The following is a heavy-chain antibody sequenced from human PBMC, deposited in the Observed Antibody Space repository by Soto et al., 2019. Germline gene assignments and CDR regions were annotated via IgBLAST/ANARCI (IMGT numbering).Heavy chain of an antibody. V-gene: IGHV3-73*01. CDR2: IRSKANSYAT. Sequence: EVQLVESGGGLVQPGGSLKLSCAASGFTFSGSAMHWVRQASGKGLEWVGRIRSKANSYATAYAASVEGRFTISRDDSKNTAYLKMSSLKIEDTAVYYCARHLADYWGQGTLVTVSS. J-gene: IGHJ4*02. CDR1: GFTFSGSA. CDR3: ARHLADY. D-gene: IGHD3-16*01.